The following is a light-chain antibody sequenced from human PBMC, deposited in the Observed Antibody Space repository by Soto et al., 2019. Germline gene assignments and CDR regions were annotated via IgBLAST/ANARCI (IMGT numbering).Light chain of an antibody. CDR3: QQYGSSLQIT. CDR2: GAS. V-gene: IGKV3-20*01. CDR1: QSVSSSY. Sequence: EIVLTQSPGTLSLSLGERATLSCRASQSVSSSYLAWYQQKPGQAPRLLIYGASSRATGIPDRFSGSGSGTDFTLTISRLEPEDVAVYYCQQYGSSLQITFGQGTRLEIK. J-gene: IGKJ5*01.